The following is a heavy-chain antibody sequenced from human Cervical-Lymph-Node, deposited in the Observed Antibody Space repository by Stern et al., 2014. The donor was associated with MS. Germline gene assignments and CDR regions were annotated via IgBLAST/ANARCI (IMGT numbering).Heavy chain of an antibody. D-gene: IGHD6-19*01. Sequence: VQLVESGPEVKKPGASVKVSCKSSGYTFTNYGISWVRQAPGQGLEWMGWISGYNDDTHLVEKFQGRVTMTTDTTTSTAYMELRSLRSDGTAVYYCARDPRIAVAGPGGGFDPWGQGTLVTVSS. CDR2: ISGYNDDT. CDR1: GYTFTNYG. V-gene: IGHV1-18*01. J-gene: IGHJ5*02. CDR3: ARDPRIAVAGPGGGFDP.